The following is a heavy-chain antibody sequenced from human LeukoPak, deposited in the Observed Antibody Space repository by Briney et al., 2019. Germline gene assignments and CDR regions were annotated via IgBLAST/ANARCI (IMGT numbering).Heavy chain of an antibody. V-gene: IGHV4-34*01. CDR2: VSQTGSRIT. Sequence: SRTLCLTCGVYDGSFSGYYWSWIRQPPGKGLEWIGEVSQTGSRITNYTPSLKSRVTISADTSKNQFALELTSVTAADTAMYYCARVPLYWQGPFDLWGQGTLVTVSS. D-gene: IGHD2-8*02. CDR1: DGSFSGYY. CDR3: ARVPLYWQGPFDL. J-gene: IGHJ5*02.